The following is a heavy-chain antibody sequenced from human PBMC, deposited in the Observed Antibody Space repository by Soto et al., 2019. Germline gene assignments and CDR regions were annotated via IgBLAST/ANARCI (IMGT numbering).Heavy chain of an antibody. V-gene: IGHV4-30-4*01. CDR3: ARDRWGGDHFAFDY. J-gene: IGHJ4*02. D-gene: IGHD4-17*01. Sequence: QVQLQESGPGLVKPSQTLSLTCTVSGGSISSGDYHWSWIRQPPGKGLEWIGYIYYSGSTYYNPSLKSRVTISVDTSKNQFSLKLSSVTVADTAVYYCARDRWGGDHFAFDYWGQGTLVTVSS. CDR1: GGSISSGDYH. CDR2: IYYSGST.